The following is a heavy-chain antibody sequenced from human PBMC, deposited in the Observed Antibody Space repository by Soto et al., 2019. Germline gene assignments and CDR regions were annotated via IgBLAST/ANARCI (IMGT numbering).Heavy chain of an antibody. D-gene: IGHD4-17*01. Sequence: EVKLVESGGGLVQPGGSLRLSCAASGVTVSNNYMTWVRQAPGKGLELVSSIYSTGNTFYADSVKGRFTISRDNSKNTLYLQMNSLRVEETAVYYCARKVPVTTLGYWGQGTLVTVSS. CDR3: ARKVPVTTLGY. CDR1: GVTVSNNY. CDR2: IYSTGNT. J-gene: IGHJ4*02. V-gene: IGHV3-66*01.